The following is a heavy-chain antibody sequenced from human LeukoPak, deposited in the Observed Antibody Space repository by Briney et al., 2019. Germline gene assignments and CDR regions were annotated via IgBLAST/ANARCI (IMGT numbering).Heavy chain of an antibody. Sequence: GGSLRLSCAASGFTFSAYSMSWVRQAPGKGLDWVSAIRGSGGDTYYADSVKGRFTISRDNAKNSLYLQMNSLRAEDTAVYYCARGDIVVSYYFDYWGQGTLVTVSS. D-gene: IGHD5-12*01. CDR1: GFTFSAYS. CDR2: IRGSGGDT. V-gene: IGHV3-21*01. CDR3: ARGDIVVSYYFDY. J-gene: IGHJ4*02.